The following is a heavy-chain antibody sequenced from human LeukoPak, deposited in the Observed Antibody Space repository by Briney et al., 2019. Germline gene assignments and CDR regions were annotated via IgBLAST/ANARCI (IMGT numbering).Heavy chain of an antibody. CDR2: ISSSGSTI. V-gene: IGHV3-11*04. CDR1: GFTFSDYY. J-gene: IGHJ6*03. D-gene: IGHD4-17*01. Sequence: GGSLRLSCAASGFTFSDYYMSWIRQAPGKGLEWVSYISSSGSTIYYADSVKGRFTISRDNAKNSLYLQMNSLRAEDTAVYYCARDDYGDSYYYYYMDVWGKGTTVTVSS. CDR3: ARDDYGDSYYYYYMDV.